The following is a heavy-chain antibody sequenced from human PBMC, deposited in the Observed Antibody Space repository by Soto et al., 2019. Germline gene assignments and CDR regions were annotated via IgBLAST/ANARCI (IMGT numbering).Heavy chain of an antibody. V-gene: IGHV3-30*04. CDR3: ARYRRDWYCLDY. J-gene: IGHJ4*01. D-gene: IGHD6-19*01. CDR2: ISFDGTND. Sequence: PGGSLRLSCAASGFTFSAYPMQWVRQAPGRGLEWVAIISFDGTNDYYADSVKGRFTISRDNSNTTVYLQMNSLRPEDTAVYYCARYRRDWYCLDYWGHGTLVTVSS. CDR1: GFTFSAYP.